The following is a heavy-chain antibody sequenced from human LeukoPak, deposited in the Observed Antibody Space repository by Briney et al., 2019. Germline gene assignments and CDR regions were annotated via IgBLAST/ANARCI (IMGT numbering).Heavy chain of an antibody. D-gene: IGHD3-10*01. V-gene: IGHV1-2*02. Sequence: GASVKVSCKASGYTFTGYYMHWVRQAPGQGLEWMGWINPNSGDTNYAQKFQGRVTMTRDTSISTAYMELSSLRSDDTAVYYCARVEYGSGNYFGYWGQGTLVTVSS. CDR2: INPNSGDT. CDR1: GYTFTGYY. CDR3: ARVEYGSGNYFGY. J-gene: IGHJ4*02.